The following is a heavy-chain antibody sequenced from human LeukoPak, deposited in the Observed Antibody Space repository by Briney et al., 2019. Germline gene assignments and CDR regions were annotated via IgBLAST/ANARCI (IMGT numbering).Heavy chain of an antibody. CDR3: AGDLPH. Sequence: GGSLRLSCAASGFTFSSYEMSWVRQAPGKGLEWVLYISSSGGTVKYADSVKGRFTISRDNAKNSLYLQMNSLRAEDTAVYYCAGDLPHWGQGTLVTVSS. CDR1: GFTFSSYE. J-gene: IGHJ4*02. V-gene: IGHV3-48*03. CDR2: ISSSGGTV.